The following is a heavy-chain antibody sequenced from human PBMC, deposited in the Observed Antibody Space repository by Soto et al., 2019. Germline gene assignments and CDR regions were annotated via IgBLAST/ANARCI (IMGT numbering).Heavy chain of an antibody. J-gene: IGHJ5*02. CDR2: IVPIFGTP. CDR3: ARGSHHRSAGYSFDN. CDR1: GGVFSNYA. V-gene: IGHV1-69*13. Sequence: VASVKVSCKASGGVFSNYALTWVRQAPGQGLEWVGGIVPIFGTPNYAPKFQGRVTVTADESTRTGYMELSSLASEDTAMYYCARGSHHRSAGYSFDNWGQGPLVTLSS. D-gene: IGHD2-2*03.